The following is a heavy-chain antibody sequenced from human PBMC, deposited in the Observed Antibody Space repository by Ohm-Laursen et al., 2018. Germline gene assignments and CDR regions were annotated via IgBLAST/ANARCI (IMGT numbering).Heavy chain of an antibody. J-gene: IGHJ4*02. CDR1: GFTFSRYW. CDR2: INSDGSRT. Sequence: GSLRLSCSASGFTFSRYWMHWVRQAPGKGLVWVSRINSDGSRTSYADSVKGRFTISRDNANNSLYLQMHSLRAEDTAVYYCARGQPPRYSSSWYALDYWGQGSLVTVSS. V-gene: IGHV3-74*01. CDR3: ARGQPPRYSSSWYALDY. D-gene: IGHD6-13*01.